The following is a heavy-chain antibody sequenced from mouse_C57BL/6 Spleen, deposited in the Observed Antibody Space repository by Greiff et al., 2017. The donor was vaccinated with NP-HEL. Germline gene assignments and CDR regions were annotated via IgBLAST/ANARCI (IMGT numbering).Heavy chain of an antibody. CDR3: ARWGPVATDY. D-gene: IGHD1-1*01. CDR2: INPNNGGT. Sequence: EVQLQQSGPELVKPGASVKISCKASGYTFTDYYMNWVKQSHGKILEWIGDINPNNGGTSYNQKFKGKATLTVDKSSSTAYMELRSLTSEDSAVYYCARWGPVATDYWGQGTTLTVSS. J-gene: IGHJ2*01. V-gene: IGHV1-26*01. CDR1: GYTFTDYY.